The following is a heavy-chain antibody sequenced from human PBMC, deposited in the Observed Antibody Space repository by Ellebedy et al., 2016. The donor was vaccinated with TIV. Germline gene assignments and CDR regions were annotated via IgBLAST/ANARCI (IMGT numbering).Heavy chain of an antibody. J-gene: IGHJ4*02. Sequence: GESLKISCVASGFTFSRYALHWVRQAPGKGLEWVAVISYDSDNKYYADSVKGRFTISRDNSKNTLYLQMDSLRTDDTSIYYCARAKGSSSSFYYFDYWGQGTLVTVSS. V-gene: IGHV3-30-3*01. CDR2: ISYDSDNK. D-gene: IGHD6-6*01. CDR1: GFTFSRYA. CDR3: ARAKGSSSSFYYFDY.